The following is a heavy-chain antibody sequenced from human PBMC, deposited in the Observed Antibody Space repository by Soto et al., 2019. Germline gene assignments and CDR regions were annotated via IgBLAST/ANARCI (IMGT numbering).Heavy chain of an antibody. D-gene: IGHD6-19*01. CDR1: GGYVSGYY. Sequence: QVQLQESGPGLVKPSETLSLTCTVSGGYVSGYYWSWIRQPPGKGLEWIGYIYYSGSTNYNPSLKSRVTISVDTSKNQFSLKLSSVTAADTAMYYCARGRQWLDDWGQGTLVTVSS. J-gene: IGHJ4*02. V-gene: IGHV4-59*02. CDR3: ARGRQWLDD. CDR2: IYYSGST.